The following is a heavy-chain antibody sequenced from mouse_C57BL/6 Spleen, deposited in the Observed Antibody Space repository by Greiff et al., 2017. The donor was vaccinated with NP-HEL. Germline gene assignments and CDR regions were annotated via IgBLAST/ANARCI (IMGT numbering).Heavy chain of an antibody. CDR3: AREGTVVAEDYFDY. J-gene: IGHJ2*01. V-gene: IGHV1-53*01. CDR2: INPSTGGT. CDR1: GYTFTSYW. D-gene: IGHD1-1*01. Sequence: QVQLQQPGTELVQPGASVKLSCKASGYTFTSYWMHLVKQRPGHGLEWIGNINPSTGGTNYNEKFQSKATLTVDKSSRTAYMQLSSLTSEDSAVYYCAREGTVVAEDYFDYWGQGTTLTVSS.